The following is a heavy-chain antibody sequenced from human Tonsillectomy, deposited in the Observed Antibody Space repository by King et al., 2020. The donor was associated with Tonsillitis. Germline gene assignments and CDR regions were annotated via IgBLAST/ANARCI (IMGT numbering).Heavy chain of an antibody. V-gene: IGHV3-23*04. Sequence: DVQLVESGGGLVQPGGSLRLSCAASGVTFSTYAMSWVRQAPGKGLEWVSAISATTGSTYYADSVKGRFTISRDNSKNMLYLQMNSLRADDTAVYNCAKVDSSDYYYGYFDYWGQGTLVTVSS. J-gene: IGHJ4*02. D-gene: IGHD3-22*01. CDR1: GVTFSTYA. CDR2: ISATTGST. CDR3: AKVDSSDYYYGYFDY.